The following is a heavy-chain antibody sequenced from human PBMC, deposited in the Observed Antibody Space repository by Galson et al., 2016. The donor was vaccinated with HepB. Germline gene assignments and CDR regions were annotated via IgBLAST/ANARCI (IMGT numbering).Heavy chain of an antibody. CDR2: IGGSGLNT. J-gene: IGHJ4*02. D-gene: IGHD1-14*01. V-gene: IGHV3-21*01. CDR1: GFNFNFYS. CDR3: ARISEPHYFDL. Sequence: SLRLSCAASGFNFNFYSMVWVRQAPGKGLQWVSSIGGSGLNTHYADSMRGRFTISRDNAKDSLYLQMDSLRNEDTAVYYCARISEPHYFDLWGQGTQVTVSS.